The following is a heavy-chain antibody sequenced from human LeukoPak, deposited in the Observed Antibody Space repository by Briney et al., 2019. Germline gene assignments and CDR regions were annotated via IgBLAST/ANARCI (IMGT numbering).Heavy chain of an antibody. CDR2: IIPIFGTA. V-gene: IGHV1-69*13. Sequence: SSVTVSCKASGCTFSSYAISWVRQAPGQGLEWMGGIIPIFGTANYAQKLQGRVTITADESTSTDHIELSSLRADDTAEYYCVTAMIPSGMDVWGKGTTVTVSS. CDR1: GCTFSSYA. CDR3: VTAMIPSGMDV. J-gene: IGHJ6*04. D-gene: IGHD3-16*01.